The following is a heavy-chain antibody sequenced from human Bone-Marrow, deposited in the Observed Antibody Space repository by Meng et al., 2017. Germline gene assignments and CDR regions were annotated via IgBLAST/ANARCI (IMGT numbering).Heavy chain of an antibody. Sequence: SETLSLTCTVSGGSISSYYWSWIRQPPGKGLEWIGRIYTSGSTNYNPSLKSRVTISVDTSKNQFSLKLSSVTAADTAVYYCAREDIVVVPAAISAAKDAFDIWDQGTMVTVSS. J-gene: IGHJ3*02. CDR3: AREDIVVVPAAISAAKDAFDI. V-gene: IGHV4-4*08. CDR2: IYTSGST. CDR1: GGSISSYY. D-gene: IGHD2-2*02.